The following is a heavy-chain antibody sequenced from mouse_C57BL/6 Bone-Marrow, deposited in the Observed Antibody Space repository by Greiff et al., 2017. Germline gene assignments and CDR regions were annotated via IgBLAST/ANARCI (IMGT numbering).Heavy chain of an antibody. J-gene: IGHJ3*01. CDR1: GYTFTSYW. CDR2: IDPSDSYT. CDR3: ARGGIYDGYYVFAY. D-gene: IGHD2-3*01. V-gene: IGHV1-69*01. Sequence: VQLQQPGAELVMPGASVKLSCKASGYTFTSYWMHWVKQRPGQGLEWIGEIDPSDSYTNYNQKFKGKSTLTVDKSSSTAYMQLSSLTSEDSAVYYCARGGIYDGYYVFAYGGQGTLVTVSA.